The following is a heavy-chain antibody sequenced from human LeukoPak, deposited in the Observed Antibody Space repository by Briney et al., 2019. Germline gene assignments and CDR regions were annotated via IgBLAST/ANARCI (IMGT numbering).Heavy chain of an antibody. Sequence: SETLSLTCTVSGGSISSSSYYWGWIRQPPGKGLEWIGSIYYSGSTYYNPSLKSRVTISVDTSKNQFSLKLSSVTAADTAVYYCARDGGYSYGWRGDYYYYYGMDVWGQGTTVTVSS. V-gene: IGHV4-39*07. CDR2: IYYSGST. CDR3: ARDGGYSYGWRGDYYYYYGMDV. D-gene: IGHD5-18*01. J-gene: IGHJ6*02. CDR1: GGSISSSSYY.